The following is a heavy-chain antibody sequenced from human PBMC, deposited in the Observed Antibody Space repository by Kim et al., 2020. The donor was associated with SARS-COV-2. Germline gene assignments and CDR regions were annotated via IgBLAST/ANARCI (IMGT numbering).Heavy chain of an antibody. Sequence: SETLSLTCTVSGCSISSGGYYWSWIRQHPGKGLEWIGYIYYSGSTYYNPSLKSRVTISVDTSKNQFSLKLSSVTAADTAVYYCARGPIGDYAFDIWGQGTMVTVSS. J-gene: IGHJ3*02. CDR2: IYYSGST. D-gene: IGHD4-17*01. CDR1: GCSISSGGYY. CDR3: ARGPIGDYAFDI. V-gene: IGHV4-31*03.